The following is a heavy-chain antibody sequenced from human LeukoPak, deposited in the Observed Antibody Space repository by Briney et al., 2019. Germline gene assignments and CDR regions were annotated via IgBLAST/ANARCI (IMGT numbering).Heavy chain of an antibody. V-gene: IGHV3-21*01. CDR2: ISSSSSYI. CDR3: ARGPYSNNYHLDY. J-gene: IGHJ4*02. CDR1: GFTFSSYS. D-gene: IGHD4-11*01. Sequence: PGGSLRLSCAASGFTFSSYSMSWVRQAPGKGLEWVSSISSSSSYIYYADSVKGRFTISRDNAKNSLYLQMNSLRAEDTAVYYCARGPYSNNYHLDYWGQGTLVTVSS.